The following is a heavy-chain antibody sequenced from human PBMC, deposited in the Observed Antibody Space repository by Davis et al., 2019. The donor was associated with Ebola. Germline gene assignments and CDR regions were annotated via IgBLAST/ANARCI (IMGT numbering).Heavy chain of an antibody. CDR2: ISWNSGSI. Sequence: SLKISCAASGFRFDDYAMHWVRQAPGKGLEWVSGISWNSGSINYADSVKGRFTISRDNAKNSLFLQMNSLRAEDTAVYYCANFGTSSGNNWGQGTLVTVSS. CDR1: GFRFDDYA. D-gene: IGHD6-6*01. J-gene: IGHJ4*02. V-gene: IGHV3-9*01. CDR3: ANFGTSSGNN.